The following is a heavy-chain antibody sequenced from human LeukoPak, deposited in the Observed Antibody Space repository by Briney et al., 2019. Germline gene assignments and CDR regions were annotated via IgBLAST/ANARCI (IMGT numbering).Heavy chain of an antibody. D-gene: IGHD6-6*01. J-gene: IGHJ4*02. Sequence: SETLSLTCAVYGGSFSGYYWSWIRQPPGKGLEWIGEINHSGSTNHNPSLKSRVTISVDTSKNQFSLKLSSVTAADTPVYYCARGFDSIAARRSFDYWGQGTLVTVSS. V-gene: IGHV4-34*01. CDR1: GGSFSGYY. CDR2: INHSGST. CDR3: ARGFDSIAARRSFDY.